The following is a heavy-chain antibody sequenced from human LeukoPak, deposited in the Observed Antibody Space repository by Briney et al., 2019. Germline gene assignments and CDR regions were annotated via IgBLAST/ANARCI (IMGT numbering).Heavy chain of an antibody. Sequence: PSETLSLTCTVSGGSISSYYWSWIRQPPGKGLEWIGYIYYSGSTSYNPSLKSRVTISVDTSKNQFSLKLSSVTAADTAVYYCARTSALYYYDSSGYFDYWGQGTLVTVSS. J-gene: IGHJ4*02. CDR1: GGSISSYY. D-gene: IGHD3-22*01. CDR3: ARTSALYYYDSSGYFDY. V-gene: IGHV4-59*01. CDR2: IYYSGST.